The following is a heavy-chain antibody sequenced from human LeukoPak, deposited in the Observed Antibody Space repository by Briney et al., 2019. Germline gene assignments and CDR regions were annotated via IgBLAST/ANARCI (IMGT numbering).Heavy chain of an antibody. CDR3: AKTDDWEHHAFDI. Sequence: PGGSLRLSCAASGFTFSSYGMHWVRQAPGKGLEWVAFIRYDGSNKYYADSVKGRFTISRDNSKNTLYLQMNSLRAEDTAVYYCAKTDDWEHHAFDIWGQGTMVTVSS. V-gene: IGHV3-30*02. D-gene: IGHD1-26*01. J-gene: IGHJ3*02. CDR2: IRYDGSNK. CDR1: GFTFSSYG.